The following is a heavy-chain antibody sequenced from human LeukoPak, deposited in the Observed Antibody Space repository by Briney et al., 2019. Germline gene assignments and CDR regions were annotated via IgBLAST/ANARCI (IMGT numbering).Heavy chain of an antibody. CDR1: GGSFSGYY. D-gene: IGHD3-22*01. CDR3: ARVRYYDSSGYYSYYFDY. J-gene: IGHJ4*02. CDR2: INHSGST. V-gene: IGHV4-34*01. Sequence: SETLSLTCAVYGGSFSGYYWSWIRQPPGKGLEWIGEINHSGSTNYNPSLKSRVTISVDTSKNQFSLRLSSVTAADTAVYYCARVRYYDSSGYYSYYFDYWGQGTLVTVSS.